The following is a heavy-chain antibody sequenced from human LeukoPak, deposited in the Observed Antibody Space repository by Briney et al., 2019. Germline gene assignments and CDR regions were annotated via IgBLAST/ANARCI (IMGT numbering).Heavy chain of an antibody. V-gene: IGHV4-59*01. J-gene: IGHJ4*02. Sequence: SETLSLTCTVSGGSIRSYYWSWIRQPPGKGLEWIGYIYYSWSTNYNPSLTSRVTISVDTSKNQFSLKLSSVTAADTAVYYCARGGGSTDYYDSSGYFWGQGTLVTVSA. CDR3: ARGGGSTDYYDSSGYF. CDR2: IYYSWST. CDR1: GGSIRSYY. D-gene: IGHD3-22*01.